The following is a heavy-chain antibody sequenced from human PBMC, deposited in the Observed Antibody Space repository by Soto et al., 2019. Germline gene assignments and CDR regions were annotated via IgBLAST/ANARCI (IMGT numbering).Heavy chain of an antibody. CDR3: ARDRRIAAAADFYFDS. D-gene: IGHD6-13*01. Sequence: EVQLVESGGGLVQPGGSLRLSCAASGFTFSAYSMNWVRQAPGKGLEWVSYISSRTNTIYYADSVQGRFTISRDDAKNSLYCQMDSLRAEDTAVYYCARDRRIAAAADFYFDSWGQGTLVTVSS. CDR1: GFTFSAYS. CDR2: ISSRTNTI. J-gene: IGHJ4*02. V-gene: IGHV3-48*01.